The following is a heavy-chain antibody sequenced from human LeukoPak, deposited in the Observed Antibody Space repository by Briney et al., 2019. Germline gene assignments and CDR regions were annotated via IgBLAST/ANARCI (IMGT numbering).Heavy chain of an antibody. J-gene: IGHJ4*02. V-gene: IGHV4-30-2*01. CDR3: ARAIFYYDSSGYYHPAFDY. D-gene: IGHD3-22*01. CDR2: IYHSGST. Sequence: KPSETLSLTCAVSGGSISSGGYSWSWIRQPPGKGLEWIGYIYHSGSTYYNPSLKSRVTISVDRSKNQFSLKLSSVTAADTAVYYCARAIFYYDSSGYYHPAFDYWGQGTLVTVSS. CDR1: GGSISSGGYS.